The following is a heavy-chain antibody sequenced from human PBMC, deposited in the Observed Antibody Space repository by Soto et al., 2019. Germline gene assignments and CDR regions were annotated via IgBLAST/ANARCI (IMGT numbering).Heavy chain of an antibody. J-gene: IGHJ3*02. CDR3: ARESAEHDAFDI. D-gene: IGHD2-2*01. V-gene: IGHV4-39*02. CDR1: GGSISSSSYY. CDR2: IYYSGST. Sequence: PSETLSLTCTVSGGSISSSSYYWGWIRQPPGKGLEWIGSIYYSGSTYYNPSLKSRVTISVDTSKNQFSLKLSSVTAADTAVYYCARESAEHDAFDIWGQGTMVTVAS.